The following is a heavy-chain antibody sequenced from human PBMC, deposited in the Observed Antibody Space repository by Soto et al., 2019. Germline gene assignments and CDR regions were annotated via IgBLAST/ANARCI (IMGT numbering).Heavy chain of an antibody. J-gene: IGHJ4*02. CDR1: GFTFSSYD. V-gene: IGHV3-23*01. CDR3: AKGDCSGGRCYRGFDY. CDR2: VSASGSIT. Sequence: GGSLRLSCAASGFTFSSYDMNWVRQAPGKGLEWVSGVSASGSITSYADSAKGRFTISRDNAKNTVFLQMTGLRAEDTAVYFCAKGDCSGGRCYRGFDYWGQGT. D-gene: IGHD2-15*01.